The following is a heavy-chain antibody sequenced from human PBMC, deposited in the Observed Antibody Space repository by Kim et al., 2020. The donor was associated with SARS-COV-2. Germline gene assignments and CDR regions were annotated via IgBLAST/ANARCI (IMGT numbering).Heavy chain of an antibody. V-gene: IGHV4-39*01. CDR3: ARLGVWTYYFHY. CDR2: IYYSGST. D-gene: IGHD1-1*01. CDR1: GGSISSSSYY. J-gene: IGHJ4*02. Sequence: SETLSLTCTVSGGSISSSSYYWGWHRQPPGKGLEWIGSIYYSGSTYYNPSLKSLATITDDTSNNQFSLMLSPVTAAATAVYYCARLGVWTYYFHYWGQG.